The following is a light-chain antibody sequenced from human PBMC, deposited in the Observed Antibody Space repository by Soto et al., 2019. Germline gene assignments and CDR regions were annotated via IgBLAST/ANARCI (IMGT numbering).Light chain of an antibody. CDR1: QSISNG. J-gene: IGKJ3*01. CDR2: KAS. Sequence: DIQMTQSPSTLSASVGDRVTITCRASQSISNGLAWYQQKPGKASKFLIYKASTLESGVPSRFSGSGSGTEFTLTISSLQPDDFATYYCQQYSSYPFTFGPGTKVDLK. V-gene: IGKV1-5*03. CDR3: QQYSSYPFT.